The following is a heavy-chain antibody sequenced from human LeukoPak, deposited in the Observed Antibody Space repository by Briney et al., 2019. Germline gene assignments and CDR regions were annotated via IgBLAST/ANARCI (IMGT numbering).Heavy chain of an antibody. J-gene: IGHJ2*01. V-gene: IGHV4-30-4*01. CDR2: IYYSGST. D-gene: IGHD5-18*01. CDR3: ARGTTWIQLWSHYWYFDL. CDR1: GGPISSGDYY. Sequence: PSQTLSLTCTVSGGPISSGDYYWSWIRQPPGKGLEWIGYIYYSGSTYYNPSLKSRVTISVDTSKNQFSLKLSSVTAADTAVYYCARGTTWIQLWSHYWYFDLWGRGTLVTVSS.